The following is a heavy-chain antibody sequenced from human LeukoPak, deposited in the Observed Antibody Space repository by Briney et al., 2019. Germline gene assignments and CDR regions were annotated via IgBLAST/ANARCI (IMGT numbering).Heavy chain of an antibody. Sequence: ASVKVSCKASGYTFTGYYMHWVRQAPGQGLEWMGRTNPNSGGTNYAQKFQGRVTMTRDTSISTAYMELSRLRSDDTAVYYCAREAGGIMLGYWGQGTLVTVSS. CDR3: AREAGGIMLGY. CDR1: GYTFTGYY. J-gene: IGHJ4*02. D-gene: IGHD3-10*01. V-gene: IGHV1-2*06. CDR2: TNPNSGGT.